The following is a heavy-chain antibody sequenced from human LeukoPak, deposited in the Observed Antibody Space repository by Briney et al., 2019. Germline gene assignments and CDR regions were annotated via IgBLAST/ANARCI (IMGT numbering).Heavy chain of an antibody. V-gene: IGHV4-61*02. Sequence: SETLSLTCTVSGGSISSGSYYWSWIRQPAGKGLEWIGRIYTSGSTNYNPSLKSRVTISVDTYKNQFSLKLSSVTAADTAVYYCARDYYDSSGYYFPFDYWGQGTLVTVSS. CDR1: GGSISSGSYY. J-gene: IGHJ4*02. CDR3: ARDYYDSSGYYFPFDY. D-gene: IGHD3-22*01. CDR2: IYTSGST.